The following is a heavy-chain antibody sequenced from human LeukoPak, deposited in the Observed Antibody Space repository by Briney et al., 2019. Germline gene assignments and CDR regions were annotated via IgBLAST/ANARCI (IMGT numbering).Heavy chain of an antibody. CDR3: ARSYASAV. CDR2: IDHTGNT. V-gene: IGHV4-4*02. CDR1: GASLTSVNW. J-gene: IGHJ1*01. Sequence: PSETLSLTCAVSGASLTSVNWWNWVRQSPGKGLEWIGEIDHTGNTNYNASLKSRVTISLDKSKNQFSLNLNSVTAADTAVYYCARSYASAVWGQGTLVTVSS.